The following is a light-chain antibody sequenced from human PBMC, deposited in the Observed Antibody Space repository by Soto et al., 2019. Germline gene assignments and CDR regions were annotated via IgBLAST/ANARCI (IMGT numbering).Light chain of an antibody. V-gene: IGKV3D-15*01. Sequence: EIVMTQSPATLSVSPGERATLSCRASQSVRSNLAWYLQKPGQAPRLLIYDISNRASVIPARFSGSGSGTEFTLTISSLQSGDSAVYYCQQYDSWPLTFGGGTKVDIK. CDR3: QQYDSWPLT. J-gene: IGKJ4*01. CDR2: DIS. CDR1: QSVRSN.